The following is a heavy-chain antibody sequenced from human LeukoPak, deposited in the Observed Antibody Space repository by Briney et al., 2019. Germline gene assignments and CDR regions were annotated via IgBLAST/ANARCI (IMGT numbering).Heavy chain of an antibody. Sequence: GGSLRLSCAASGFTFSDYYMTWIRQAPGKGLDWVSYISSSGRNTCYADSVKGRFTISRDNAKNSLYLQMNSLRAEDTAVYYCARAIYDGFDIWGQGKMVTVSS. CDR2: ISSSGRNT. D-gene: IGHD5-24*01. V-gene: IGHV3-11*01. CDR3: ARAIYDGFDI. CDR1: GFTFSDYY. J-gene: IGHJ3*02.